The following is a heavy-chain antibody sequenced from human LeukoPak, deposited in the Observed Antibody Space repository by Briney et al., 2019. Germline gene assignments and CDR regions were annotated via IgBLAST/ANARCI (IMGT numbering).Heavy chain of an antibody. J-gene: IGHJ4*02. CDR2: IYYSGST. Sequence: SQTRSLTCTVSGGSISSGDYYWSWIRQPPGKGLEWFGYIYYSGSTYYNLSLKSRVTISVDTSKNQFSLKLSSVTAADTAVYYCAREVPAAPGFFDYWGQGTLVTVSS. V-gene: IGHV4-30-4*01. CDR1: GGSISSGDYY. CDR3: AREVPAAPGFFDY. D-gene: IGHD2-2*01.